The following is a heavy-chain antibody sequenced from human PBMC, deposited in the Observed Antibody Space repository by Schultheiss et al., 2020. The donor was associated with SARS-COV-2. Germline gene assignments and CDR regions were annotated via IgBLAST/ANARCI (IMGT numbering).Heavy chain of an antibody. V-gene: IGHV3-73*01. J-gene: IGHJ4*02. Sequence: GSLRLSCAASGFTFSGSAMHWVRQASGKGLEWVGRIRSKANSYATAYAASVKGRFTISRDDSKNTAYLQMNSLKTEDTAVYYCTRLGRSGSYWIDYWGQGTLVTVSS. D-gene: IGHD1-26*01. CDR3: TRLGRSGSYWIDY. CDR1: GFTFSGSA. CDR2: IRSKANSYAT.